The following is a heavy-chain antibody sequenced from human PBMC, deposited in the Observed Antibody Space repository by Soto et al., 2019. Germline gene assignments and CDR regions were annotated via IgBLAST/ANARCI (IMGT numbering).Heavy chain of an antibody. V-gene: IGHV4-61*01. D-gene: IGHD3-22*01. CDR2: IYQSGTT. Sequence: NPSETLSLTCSVSGGSVRSGSYYWTWIRQPPGKGLEWIGYIYQSGTTTYNASLKSRVTISIDTSKNQFFLKLNSVTAADTAGYYCARDSSGRHDYWGQGTLVTVSS. J-gene: IGHJ4*02. CDR3: ARDSSGRHDY. CDR1: GGSVRSGSYY.